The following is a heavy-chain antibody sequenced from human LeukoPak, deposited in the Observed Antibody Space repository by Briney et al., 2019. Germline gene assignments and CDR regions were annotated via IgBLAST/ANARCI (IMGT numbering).Heavy chain of an antibody. D-gene: IGHD3-10*01. CDR3: ARSSMVRGTDY. V-gene: IGHV4-30-4*01. Sequence: SETLFLTCTVSGGSISSGDYYWSWIRQPPGKGLEWIGYIYYSGSTYYNPSLKSRVTISVDTSKNQFSLKLSSVTAADTAVYYYARSSMVRGTDYWGQGTLVTVSS. CDR2: IYYSGST. CDR1: GGSISSGDYY. J-gene: IGHJ4*02.